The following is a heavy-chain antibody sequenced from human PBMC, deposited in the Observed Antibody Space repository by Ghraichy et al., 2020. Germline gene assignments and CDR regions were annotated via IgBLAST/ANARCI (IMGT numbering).Heavy chain of an antibody. V-gene: IGHV4-39*02. CDR1: GGSISSSAYY. CDR2: IYYTGST. J-gene: IGHJ5*02. Sequence: SETLSLSCTVSGGSISSSAYYWGWIRQPPGKGLEWIGSIYYTGSTYYNPSLRSRVTISVDTSKNHFSLKLTSVTAADTAVYYCARLNSLGDYSRGWFDPWGQGTLVTVSS. D-gene: IGHD4-11*01. CDR3: ARLNSLGDYSRGWFDP.